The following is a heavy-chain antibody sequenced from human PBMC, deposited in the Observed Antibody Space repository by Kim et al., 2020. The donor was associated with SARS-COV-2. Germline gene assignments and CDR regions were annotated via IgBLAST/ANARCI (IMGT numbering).Heavy chain of an antibody. J-gene: IGHJ6*02. CDR1: GGSFSGYY. Sequence: SETLSLTCAVYGGSFSGYYWSWIRQPPGKGLEWIGEINHSGSTNYNPSLKSRVTISVDMSKNQFSLKLSSVTAADTAVYYCARSLIVVVPAAGRNYGMDVWGQGTTVTVSS. D-gene: IGHD2-2*01. CDR3: ARSLIVVVPAAGRNYGMDV. V-gene: IGHV4-34*01. CDR2: INHSGST.